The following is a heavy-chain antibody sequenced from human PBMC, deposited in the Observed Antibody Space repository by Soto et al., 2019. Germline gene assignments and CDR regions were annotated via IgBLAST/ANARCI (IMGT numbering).Heavy chain of an antibody. V-gene: IGHV4-61*01. CDR2: IYDSGTT. D-gene: IGHD5-12*01. CDR1: GGSVRSVRYY. J-gene: IGHJ6*02. CDR3: ASAHSGYDPLGMHX. Sequence: PSDTLSLTFTVSGGSVRSVRYYWSWIRQPPGKGLELIGYIYDSGTTADNPSLKSRVTISVDTSKNQFSLKLRSVIAADTALYFCASAHSGYDPLGMHXWGQGTPVTVS.